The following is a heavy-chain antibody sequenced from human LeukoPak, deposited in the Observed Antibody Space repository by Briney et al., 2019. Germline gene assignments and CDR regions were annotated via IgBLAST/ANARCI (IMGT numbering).Heavy chain of an antibody. J-gene: IGHJ4*02. V-gene: IGHV3-30*02. Sequence: GGSLRLSCAASGFTFSRYGFHWVRQAPGKGLEWVAFISDSGGDKWFGDSVKGRFTISRDKSKNTVNLQMSSLRVEDMALYYCARDGGSESYAFDYWGQETLVTVSS. CDR3: ARDGGSESYAFDY. CDR1: GFTFSRYG. D-gene: IGHD3-10*01. CDR2: ISDSGGDK.